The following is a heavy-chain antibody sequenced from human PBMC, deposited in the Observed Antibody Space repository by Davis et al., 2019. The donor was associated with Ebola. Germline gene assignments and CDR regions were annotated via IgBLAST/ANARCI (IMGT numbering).Heavy chain of an antibody. V-gene: IGHV3-21*01. Sequence: SVKGRFTISRDNAKNLVILEMNSLRAEDTAVYYCAREGFYFYGLDVWGQGTTVTVSS. D-gene: IGHD2/OR15-2a*01. J-gene: IGHJ6*02. CDR3: AREGFYFYGLDV.